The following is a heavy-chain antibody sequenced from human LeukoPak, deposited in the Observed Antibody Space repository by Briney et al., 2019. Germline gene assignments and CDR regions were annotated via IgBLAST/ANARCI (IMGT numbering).Heavy chain of an antibody. CDR1: GGSISSGSYY. Sequence: SETLSLTCTVSGGSISSGSYYWSWIRQPAGKGLEWIGRIYTSGSTNYNPSLKSRVTISVDTSKNQFSLKLSSVTAADTAVYYCASSYGYYGGALDAFDIWGQGTMVTASS. J-gene: IGHJ3*02. V-gene: IGHV4-61*02. D-gene: IGHD3-16*01. CDR2: IYTSGST. CDR3: ASSYGYYGGALDAFDI.